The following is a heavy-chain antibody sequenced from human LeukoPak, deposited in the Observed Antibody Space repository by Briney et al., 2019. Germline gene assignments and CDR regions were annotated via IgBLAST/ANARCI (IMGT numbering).Heavy chain of an antibody. CDR3: ARGRMYYYDSSGYYPGGHFDY. J-gene: IGHJ4*02. CDR2: IYYSGST. D-gene: IGHD3-22*01. Sequence: SQTLSLTCTVSGGSISSGGYYWSWIRQHPGKGLEWIGYIYYSGSTYYNPSLKSRVTISVDTSKNQFSLKPSSVTAADTAVYYCARGRMYYYDSSGYYPGGHFDYWGQGTLVTVSS. CDR1: GGSISSGGYY. V-gene: IGHV4-31*03.